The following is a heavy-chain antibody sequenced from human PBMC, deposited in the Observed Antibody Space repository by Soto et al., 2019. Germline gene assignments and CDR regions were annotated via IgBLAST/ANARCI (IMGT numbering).Heavy chain of an antibody. CDR3: ARGELWEPFCFDY. CDR1: VYTFTGYY. J-gene: IGHJ4*02. D-gene: IGHD1-26*01. CDR2: INPNSGGT. Sequence: ASVKVSCKASVYTFTGYYIHCVRQAPGQGLEWMGWINPNSGGTDYAQKFQGRVTMTRDTSISTVYMELSSLRSEDTAVYYCARGELWEPFCFDYWGQGTLVTVSS. V-gene: IGHV1-2*02.